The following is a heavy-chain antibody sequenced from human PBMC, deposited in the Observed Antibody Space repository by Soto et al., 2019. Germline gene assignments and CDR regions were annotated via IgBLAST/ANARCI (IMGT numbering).Heavy chain of an antibody. J-gene: IGHJ4*02. CDR1: GFTFSCYG. D-gene: IGHD1-7*01. CDR2: IWYDGSNK. Sequence: GGSLRLSCAAAGFTFSCYGMHWLRQAPGKGLEWVAVIWYDGSNKYYADSVKGRFTISRDNSKNTLYLQMNSLRAEDTAVYYCARDHDSTLELLDYWGQGTLVTVSS. CDR3: ARDHDSTLELLDY. V-gene: IGHV3-33*01.